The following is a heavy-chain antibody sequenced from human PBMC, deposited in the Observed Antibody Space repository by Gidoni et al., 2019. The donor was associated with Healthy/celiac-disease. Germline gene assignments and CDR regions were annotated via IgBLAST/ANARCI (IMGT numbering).Heavy chain of an antibody. J-gene: IGHJ6*01. CDR3: ARVNCYDSSGYYYYYGMDV. V-gene: IGHV4-31*03. CDR2: IYYSGST. D-gene: IGHD3-22*01. Sequence: QVQLQESGPGLVKPSQTLSLTCTVSGGSISSGGYYWSWIRQHPGKGLEWIGYIYYSGSTYYNPSLKSRVTISVDTSKNQFSLKLSSVTAADTAEYYCARVNCYDSSGYYYYYGMDVWGQGTTVTVSS. CDR1: GGSISSGGYY.